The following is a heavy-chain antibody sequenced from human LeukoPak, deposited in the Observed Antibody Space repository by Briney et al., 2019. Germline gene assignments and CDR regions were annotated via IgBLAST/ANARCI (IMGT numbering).Heavy chain of an antibody. CDR2: ISSNGDST. CDR3: ARDPTMIRGVPRNNWFDP. V-gene: IGHV3-64*01. Sequence: GGSLRLSCAASGFTFSSYAMNWVRQAPGKGLEYVSAISSNGDSTYYANSVKGRFTISRDNSKNTLYPQMDSLRAEDMAVYYYARDPTMIRGVPRNNWFDPWGQGTLVTVSS. J-gene: IGHJ5*02. D-gene: IGHD3-10*01. CDR1: GFTFSSYA.